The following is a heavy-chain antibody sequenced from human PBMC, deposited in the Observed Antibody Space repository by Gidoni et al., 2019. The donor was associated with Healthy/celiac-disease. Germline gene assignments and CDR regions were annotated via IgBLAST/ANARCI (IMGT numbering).Heavy chain of an antibody. J-gene: IGHJ4*02. CDR2: SYSGGST. CDR3: ARDVNSGDY. CDR1: GFTVSSNY. V-gene: IGHV3-66*01. D-gene: IGHD1-26*01. Sequence: EVQLVESGGGWVQPGGSLRLSCAASGFTVSSNYMSWVRQAPGKGLEWVSVSYSGGSTYYADSVKGRFTISRDNSKNTLYFQMNRLRAEDTAVYYCARDVNSGDYWGQGTLVTVSS.